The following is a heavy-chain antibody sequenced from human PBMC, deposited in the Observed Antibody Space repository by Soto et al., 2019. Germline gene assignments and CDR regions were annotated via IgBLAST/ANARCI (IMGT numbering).Heavy chain of an antibody. CDR3: ARGRYVNY. J-gene: IGHJ4*02. CDR2: ISAHNGNT. V-gene: IGHV1-18*01. CDR1: GYDFTTYG. Sequence: QVHLVQSGAEVKKPGASVKVSCKGSGYDFTTYGITWVRQAPGQGLEWMAWISAHNGNTDYAQKLQGRVTVTRDTSTSTAYMELRSLRSDDTAMYYCARGRYVNYGGQGALVT. D-gene: IGHD1-1*01.